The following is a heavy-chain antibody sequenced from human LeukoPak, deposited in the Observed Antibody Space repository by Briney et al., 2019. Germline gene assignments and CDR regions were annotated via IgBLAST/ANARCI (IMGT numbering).Heavy chain of an antibody. J-gene: IGHJ4*02. CDR2: LNPNSGDT. D-gene: IGHD5-24*01. CDR3: ARGRNIEMTTMSGGSDY. Sequence: ASVKVSCKASGYTFTDYYMHWVRQAPGQGLEWMGWLNPNSGDTNYAQKFQGRVSMTRDTSISTAYMDLSDLRSDDTAVYYCARGRNIEMTTMSGGSDYWGQGTLVTDSS. CDR1: GYTFTDYY. V-gene: IGHV1-2*02.